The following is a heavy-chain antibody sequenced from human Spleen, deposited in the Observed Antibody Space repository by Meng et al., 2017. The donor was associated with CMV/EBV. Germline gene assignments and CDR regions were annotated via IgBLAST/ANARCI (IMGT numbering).Heavy chain of an antibody. V-gene: IGHV3-15*01. J-gene: IGHJ4*02. CDR3: TKSTASDY. Sequence: LSSGAAGFTFSNGWMNWVRQAPGKGMEWVGRIKSKTDGETTDYAAPVKGRFTISRDDSKNTLYLQMNSLKTDETAMYYCTKSTASDYWGQGTLVTVSS. CDR2: IKSKTDGETT. CDR1: GFTFSNGW.